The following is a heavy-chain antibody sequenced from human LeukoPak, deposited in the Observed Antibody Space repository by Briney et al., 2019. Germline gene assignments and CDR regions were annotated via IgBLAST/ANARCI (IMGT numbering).Heavy chain of an antibody. V-gene: IGHV1-69*02. D-gene: IGHD3/OR15-3a*01. CDR2: IIPILGIA. CDR3: AISRFWTYFQH. J-gene: IGHJ1*01. Sequence: SVKVSCKASGGTFSSYTISWVRQAPGQGLEWMGRIIPILGIANYAQKFRGRVTITADKSTSTAYMELSSLRSEDTAVYYCAISRFWTYFQHWGQGTLVTVSS. CDR1: GGTFSSYT.